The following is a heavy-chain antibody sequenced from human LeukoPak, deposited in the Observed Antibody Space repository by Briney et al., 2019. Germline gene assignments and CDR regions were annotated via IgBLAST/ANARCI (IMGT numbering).Heavy chain of an antibody. D-gene: IGHD3-16*02. V-gene: IGHV1-18*01. J-gene: IGHJ4*02. CDR3: ARVSDYVWGSYLPLDY. Sequence: GASVKVSCKASGYTLTSYGISWVRQAPGQGLEWMGWISAYNGNTNYAQKLQGRVTMTTDTSTSTAYMELRSLRSDDTAVYYCARVSDYVWGSYLPLDYWGQGTLVTVSS. CDR1: GYTLTSYG. CDR2: ISAYNGNT.